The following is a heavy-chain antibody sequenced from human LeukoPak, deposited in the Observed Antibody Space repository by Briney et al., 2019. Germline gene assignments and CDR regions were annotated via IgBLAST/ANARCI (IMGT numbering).Heavy chain of an antibody. J-gene: IGHJ4*02. V-gene: IGHV3-23*01. CDR2: LSGSGDKT. CDR1: GFIFKTYA. D-gene: IGHD4-11*01. Sequence: GGSLRLSCAASGFIFKTYAMSWVRQAPGKGLEWVSALSGSGDKTFYADSVKGRFTISRDNSRNTLYLQMNSLRAEDTAVYYCAKDLNYGFDYWGQGTLVTVSS. CDR3: AKDLNYGFDY.